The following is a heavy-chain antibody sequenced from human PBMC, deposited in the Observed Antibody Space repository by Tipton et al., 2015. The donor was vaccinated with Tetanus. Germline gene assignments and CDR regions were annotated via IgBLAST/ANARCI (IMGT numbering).Heavy chain of an antibody. CDR3: ARGGYSGYEGFYY. V-gene: IGHV4-39*07. D-gene: IGHD5-12*01. CDR2: IYYSGST. CDR1: GGSISSSSYY. J-gene: IGHJ4*02. Sequence: TLSLTCTVSGGSISSSSYYWGWIRQPPGKGLEWIGSIYYSGSTYYNPSLKSRVTISVDTSKNQFSLKLSSVTAADTAVYYCARGGYSGYEGFYYWGQGTLVTVSS.